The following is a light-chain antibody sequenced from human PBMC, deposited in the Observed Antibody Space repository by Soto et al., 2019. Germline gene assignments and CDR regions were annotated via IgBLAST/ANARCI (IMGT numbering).Light chain of an antibody. CDR1: QSVSSSY. J-gene: IGKJ2*01. CDR2: GVS. Sequence: IVLTHSPGTLSFSPGEIATLSFRASQSVSSSYLAWYQQKPGQAPRLLIFGVSSRAIGIPDRFSGSGSGTDLSLTISRLEPEDSAVYYCHQYHSPPQTFGQGTKVDI. V-gene: IGKV3-20*01. CDR3: HQYHSPPQT.